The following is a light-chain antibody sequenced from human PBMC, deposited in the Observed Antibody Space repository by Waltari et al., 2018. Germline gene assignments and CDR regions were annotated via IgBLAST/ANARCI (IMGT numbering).Light chain of an antibody. Sequence: DIQMTQSPSSLSASVGYRVTITCQASQDISNYLNWYQQKPGKAPKLLIYDASNLETGVPSRFSGSGSGTDFTFTISSLQPEDIATYYCQQYDNLSLYTFGQGTKLEIK. CDR1: QDISNY. CDR2: DAS. CDR3: QQYDNLSLYT. V-gene: IGKV1-33*01. J-gene: IGKJ2*01.